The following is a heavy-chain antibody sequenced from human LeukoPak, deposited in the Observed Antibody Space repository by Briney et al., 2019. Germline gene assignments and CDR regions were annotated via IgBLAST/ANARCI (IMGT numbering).Heavy chain of an antibody. Sequence: NPGGSLRLSCAASGFTFSRYSMNWVRQAPGKGLEWVSCISSSSSYIYYANSVKGRFTISRDNAKNSLYLQMNSLRAEDTAVYYCVRDYENLTGSKTRFHYWGQGTLVTVSS. CDR2: ISSSSSYI. J-gene: IGHJ4*02. D-gene: IGHD3-9*01. CDR3: VRDYENLTGSKTRFHY. V-gene: IGHV3-21*01. CDR1: GFTFSRYS.